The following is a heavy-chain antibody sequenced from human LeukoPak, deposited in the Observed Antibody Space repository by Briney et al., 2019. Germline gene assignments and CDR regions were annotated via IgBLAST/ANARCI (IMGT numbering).Heavy chain of an antibody. D-gene: IGHD3-10*01. CDR2: INHNGST. CDR3: ARPRYYGSGSYVI. CDR1: GGSFSDFY. Sequence: SETLSLTCAVYGGSFSDFYWNWIRQPPGKGLEWIGEINHNGSTNYNPSLKSRVTISVDTSKNQFSLKLSSVTAADTAVYYCARPRYYGSGSYVIWGQGTLVTVSS. J-gene: IGHJ4*02. V-gene: IGHV4-34*01.